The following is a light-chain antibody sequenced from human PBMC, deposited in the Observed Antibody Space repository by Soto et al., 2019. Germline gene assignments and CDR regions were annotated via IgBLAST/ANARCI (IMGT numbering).Light chain of an antibody. J-gene: IGKJ5*01. V-gene: IGKV3-20*01. CDR2: GAS. CDR1: QSVSSSY. CDR3: QQYGSSPPVT. Sequence: EIVLTQSPGTLSLSPGESATLSCRARQSVSSSYLAWYQQKPGQAPRLLIYGASGRATGIPDRFSGSGSGTDFTLTINRLEPEDFAVYYCQQYGSSPPVTFGQGTRLEIK.